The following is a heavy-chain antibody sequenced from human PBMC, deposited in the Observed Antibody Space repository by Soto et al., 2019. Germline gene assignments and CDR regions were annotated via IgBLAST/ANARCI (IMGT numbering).Heavy chain of an antibody. D-gene: IGHD2-15*01. CDR3: ARLVGCSGGSCYSDY. CDR1: GYSFTSYW. V-gene: IGHV5-10-1*01. Sequence: GESLKISCKGSGYSFTSYWISWVRQMPGKGLEWMGRIDPSDSYTNYSPSFQGHVTISADKSISTAYLQWSSLKASDTAMYYCARLVGCSGGSCYSDYWGQGTLVTVSS. J-gene: IGHJ4*02. CDR2: IDPSDSYT.